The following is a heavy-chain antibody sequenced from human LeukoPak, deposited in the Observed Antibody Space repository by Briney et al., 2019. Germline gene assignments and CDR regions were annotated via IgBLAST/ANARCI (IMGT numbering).Heavy chain of an antibody. J-gene: IGHJ4*02. CDR1: GFTFSSYS. V-gene: IGHV3-48*01. CDR2: ISSGNSSI. Sequence: PGGSLRLSCAASGFTFSSYSMNWVRQAPGKGLEWVSYISSGNSSIYYADSVKGRFTISRDNAKNSLYLQMNSLRAEDTAVYYCARDRWYCSSTSCYGYYFDYWGQGTLVTVSS. CDR3: ARDRWYCSSTSCYGYYFDY. D-gene: IGHD2-2*01.